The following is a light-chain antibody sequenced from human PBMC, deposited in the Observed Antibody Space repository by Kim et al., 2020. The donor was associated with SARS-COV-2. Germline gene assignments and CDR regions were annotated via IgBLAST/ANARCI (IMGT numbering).Light chain of an antibody. CDR1: QGISSY. CDR2: AAS. V-gene: IGKV1-8*01. J-gene: IGKJ4*01. Sequence: AIRMTQSPSSFSASTGDRVTITCRASQGISSYLAWYQQKPGKAPKLLIYAASTLQSGVPSRFSGSGSGTDFTLTISCLQSEDFATYYCQQYYNYPTLTFGGGTKLEI. CDR3: QQYYNYPTLT.